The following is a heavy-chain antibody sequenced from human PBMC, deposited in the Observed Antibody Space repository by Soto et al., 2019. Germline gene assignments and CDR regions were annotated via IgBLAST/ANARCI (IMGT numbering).Heavy chain of an antibody. J-gene: IGHJ5*02. D-gene: IGHD3-3*01. CDR1: GYTFTDYY. Sequence: QVQLVQSGAEVKKPGASVKVSCKASGYTFTDYYIHWVRQAPGQGLEWMGSLNPNSGGTTFAQKFEGRVSMTRDTSISTAYMAVSRLRSDDTAVYYCARAERIFALTMTMNSLDPWGQGTLVTVSS. CDR2: LNPNSGGT. CDR3: ARAERIFALTMTMNSLDP. V-gene: IGHV1-2*02.